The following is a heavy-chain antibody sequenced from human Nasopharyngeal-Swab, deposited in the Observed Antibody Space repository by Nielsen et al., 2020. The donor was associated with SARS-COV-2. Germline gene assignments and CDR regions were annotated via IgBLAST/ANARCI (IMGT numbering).Heavy chain of an antibody. CDR1: GYTFTSYA. CDR2: INAGNGNT. J-gene: IGHJ4*02. V-gene: IGHV1-3*01. CDR3: ARSSSWFGPFDY. Sequence: ASVKVSCKASGYTFTSYAMHWVRQAPGQRLEWMGWINAGNGNTKYSQKFQGRVTITRDTSASTAYMELSSLRSEDTAVYYCARSSSWFGPFDYWGQGTLVTVSS. D-gene: IGHD3-10*01.